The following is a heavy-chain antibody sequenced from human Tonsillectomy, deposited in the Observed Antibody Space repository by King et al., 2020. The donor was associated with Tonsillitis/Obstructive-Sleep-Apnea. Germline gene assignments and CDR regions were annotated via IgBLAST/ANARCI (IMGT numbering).Heavy chain of an antibody. J-gene: IGHJ3*02. CDR3: TRASGDYYDSSGYYYVAFDI. V-gene: IGHV3-49*04. CDR2: IRSKAYGGTT. CDR1: GFTFGDYA. D-gene: IGHD3-22*01. Sequence: EVQLVESGGGLVQPGRSLRLSCTTSGFTFGDYAMTWVRQAPGKGLEWVGFIRSKAYGGTTEYAASVKGRFTISRDDSKSIAYLQMTSLKTEDTAMYYCTRASGDYYDSSGYYYVAFDIWGQGTMVTVSS.